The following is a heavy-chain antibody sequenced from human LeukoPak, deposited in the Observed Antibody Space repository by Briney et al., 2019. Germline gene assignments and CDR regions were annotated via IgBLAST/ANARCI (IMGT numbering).Heavy chain of an antibody. V-gene: IGHV1-69*06. CDR2: LIPIFGTA. CDR3: AREVDYSGSYCSWDV. CDR1: GGTFSSYA. J-gene: IGHJ6*04. D-gene: IGHD1-26*01. Sequence: ASVKVSCKASGGTFSSYAISWVRQAPGQGLEWMGGLIPIFGTANYAQKFQGRVTITADKSTSTAYMELSSLRSEDTAVYYCAREVDYSGSYCSWDVWGKGTTVTVSS.